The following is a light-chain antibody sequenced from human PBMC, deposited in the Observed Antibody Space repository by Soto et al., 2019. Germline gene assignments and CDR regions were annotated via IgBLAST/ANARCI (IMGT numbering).Light chain of an antibody. V-gene: IGLV2-11*01. Sequence: QSALTQPRSVSGSPGQSVTISCTGTSNDVGGYNYVSWYQQHPGKAPKLMIYDVSKRPSGVPDRFSGSKFGNTASLTISGLQAEDEADYYCCSYAGSYTYVFGTETKLTVL. J-gene: IGLJ1*01. CDR2: DVS. CDR1: SNDVGGYNY. CDR3: CSYAGSYTYV.